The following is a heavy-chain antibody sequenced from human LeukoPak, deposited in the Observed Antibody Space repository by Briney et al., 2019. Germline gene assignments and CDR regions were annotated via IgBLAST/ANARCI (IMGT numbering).Heavy chain of an antibody. J-gene: IGHJ3*02. CDR1: GGSMRSYY. Sequence: SETLSLTCSVSGGSMRSYYWSWIRQTPGKGPEWIGYVYSSGKTNYNPSLESRVTISADTSTNYFSLRLTSVTAADSAVYYCARNQYLSHGVFDIWGQGTMVTVSS. CDR3: ARNQYLSHGVFDI. V-gene: IGHV4-59*08. D-gene: IGHD2-8*01. CDR2: VYSSGKT.